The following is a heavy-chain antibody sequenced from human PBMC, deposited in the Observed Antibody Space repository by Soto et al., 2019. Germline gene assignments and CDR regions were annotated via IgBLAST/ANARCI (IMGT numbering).Heavy chain of an antibody. D-gene: IGHD4-17*01. J-gene: IGHJ4*02. CDR1: GFTFSSYA. V-gene: IGHV3-23*01. CDR3: AKDPGGGYGDYLYFDY. Sequence: EVQLLESGGGLVQPGGSLRLSCAASGFTFSSYAMSWVRQAPGKGLEWVSAISGSGGSTYYADSVKGRFTISRDNSKNTLYLQMNSLRAEDTAVYYCAKDPGGGYGDYLYFDYWGQGTLVTVSS. CDR2: ISGSGGST.